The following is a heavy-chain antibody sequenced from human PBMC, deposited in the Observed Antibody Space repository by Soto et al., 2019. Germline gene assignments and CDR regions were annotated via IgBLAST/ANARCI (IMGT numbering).Heavy chain of an antibody. CDR1: GGSIRNDNFY. D-gene: IGHD6-19*01. CDR2: ISYSGYT. V-gene: IGHV4-31*03. J-gene: IGHJ3*02. CDR3: ARDLAGIVSGRGAFGI. Sequence: QVQLQESGQGLVKPSQTLSLTCTVPGGSIRNDNFYWSFLRQRPGKGLEWIGYISYSGYTAYHPFLASRVFISVDPSNSQFSLTLNSVTDADTAVYYCARDLAGIVSGRGAFGIWDRGTLVTVSS.